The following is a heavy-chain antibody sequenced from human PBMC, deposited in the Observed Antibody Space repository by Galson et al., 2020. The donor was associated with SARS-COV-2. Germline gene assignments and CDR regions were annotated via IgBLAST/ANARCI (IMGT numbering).Heavy chain of an antibody. J-gene: IGHJ3*01. CDR2: IDWDDNK. CDR1: GFSLTRRGMC. Sequence: SGPTLVKPTQTRTQTCSLSGFSLTRRGMCVSWIRQPQGKALEWLDSIDWDDNKYYNTSLKTRLTISKDTSKNQVVLTMSNMDPVDTATYYCARMVSRVVAETGQSGAFDFWGQGTMVAVSS. CDR3: ARMVSRVVAETGQSGAFDF. V-gene: IGHV2-70*11. D-gene: IGHD3-22*01.